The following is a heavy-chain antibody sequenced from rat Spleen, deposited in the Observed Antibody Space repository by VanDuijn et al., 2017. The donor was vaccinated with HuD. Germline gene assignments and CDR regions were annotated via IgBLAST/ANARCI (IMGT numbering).Heavy chain of an antibody. CDR1: GFTFSDYN. CDR2: IIYDGSRT. CDR3: ATSRGPNYFDY. J-gene: IGHJ2*01. V-gene: IGHV5S10*01. D-gene: IGHD4-3*01. Sequence: EVQLVESGGGLVQPGRSLKLSCAASGFTFSDYNMAWVRQAPKKGLEWVATIIYDGSRTYYLDSVKGRFTLSRDNAKSTLYLQMGSLRSEDTATYYCATSRGPNYFDYWGQGVMVTVSS.